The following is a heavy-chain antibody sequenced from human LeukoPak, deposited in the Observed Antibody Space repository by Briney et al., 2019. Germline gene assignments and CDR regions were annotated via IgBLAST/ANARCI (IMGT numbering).Heavy chain of an antibody. V-gene: IGHV4-39*01. CDR3: ARRDSGSYYDAFDI. Sequence: SETLSLTCTVSGGSISSSSYYWGWNRQPPGKGLEWIGSIYYSGSTYYNPSLKSRVTISVDTSKNQFSLKLSSVTAADTAVYYCARRDSGSYYDAFDIWGQGTMVTVSS. D-gene: IGHD1-26*01. CDR1: GGSISSSSYY. CDR2: IYYSGST. J-gene: IGHJ3*02.